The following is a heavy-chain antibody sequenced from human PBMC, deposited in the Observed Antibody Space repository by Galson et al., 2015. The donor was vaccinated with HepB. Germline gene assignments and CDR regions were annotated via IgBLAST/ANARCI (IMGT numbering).Heavy chain of an antibody. J-gene: IGHJ4*02. CDR1: GGTFSSYA. V-gene: IGHV1-69*04. CDR3: ASKVDCSSTSCYTGIDY. D-gene: IGHD2-2*02. Sequence: SVKVSCKASGGTFSSYATSWVRQAPGQGLEWMGRIISILGIADYAQKFQGRVTITADKSTSTAYMELSSLRSEDTAVYYCASKVDCSSTSCYTGIDYWGQGTLVTVSS. CDR2: IISILGIA.